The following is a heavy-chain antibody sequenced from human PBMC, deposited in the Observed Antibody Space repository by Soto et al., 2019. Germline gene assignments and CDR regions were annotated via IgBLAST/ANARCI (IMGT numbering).Heavy chain of an antibody. D-gene: IGHD4-17*01. CDR2: IDTDGSRK. J-gene: IGHJ6*02. CDR3: GRGRLDGNYANGVDV. CDR1: GFNFNTYW. Sequence: GGSLRLSCAASGFNFNTYWMYWVRQAPGKGLEWVANIDTDGSRKNYVDSVKGRFIISRDNAKSSLFLQMNSLRADDTAVYYCGRGRLDGNYANGVDVWGQGTTVTRLL. V-gene: IGHV3-7*03.